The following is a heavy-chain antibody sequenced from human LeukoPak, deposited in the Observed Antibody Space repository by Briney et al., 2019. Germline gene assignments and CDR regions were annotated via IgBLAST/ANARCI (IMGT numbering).Heavy chain of an antibody. V-gene: IGHV3-20*04. CDR2: INWNGGVI. CDR3: VRGYSSGYYFDF. CDR1: GFNFDDYG. D-gene: IGHD3-22*01. J-gene: IGHJ4*02. Sequence: SGGSLRLSCAASGFNFDDYGMSWVRQAPGKGLEWVSGINWNGGVISYADSVKGRFTISRDNAKNSLYLQMNSLRAEDTALYYCVRGYSSGYYFDFWGQGTLVTVSS.